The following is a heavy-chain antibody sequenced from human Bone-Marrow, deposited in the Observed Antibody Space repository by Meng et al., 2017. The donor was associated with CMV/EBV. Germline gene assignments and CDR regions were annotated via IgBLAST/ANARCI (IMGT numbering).Heavy chain of an antibody. J-gene: IGHJ6*02. CDR2: ISSSGSTI. V-gene: IGHV3-11*04. CDR1: GFTFSDYY. CDR3: ARDQVLRFLEWSNYCYYGMDV. Sequence: GESLKISCAASGFTFSDYYMSWIRQAPGKGLEWVSYISSSGSTIYYADSVKGRFTISRDNAKDSLYLQMNSLRAEDTAVYYCARDQVLRFLEWSNYCYYGMDVWGQGTTVTVSS. D-gene: IGHD3-3*01.